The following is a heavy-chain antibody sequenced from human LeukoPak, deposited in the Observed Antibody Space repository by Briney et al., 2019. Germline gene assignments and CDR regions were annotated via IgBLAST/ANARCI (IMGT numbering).Heavy chain of an antibody. Sequence: ASVKVSCKASGYTFTVYYMHWVRQAPGQGLEWMGWINPNSGGTNYAQKFQGRITMTRDTSISTAYMELRSLRSDDTAVYYCARAPDYYDSSGYYFDYWGQGTLVTVSS. D-gene: IGHD3-22*01. CDR3: ARAPDYYDSSGYYFDY. V-gene: IGHV1-2*02. J-gene: IGHJ4*02. CDR1: GYTFTVYY. CDR2: INPNSGGT.